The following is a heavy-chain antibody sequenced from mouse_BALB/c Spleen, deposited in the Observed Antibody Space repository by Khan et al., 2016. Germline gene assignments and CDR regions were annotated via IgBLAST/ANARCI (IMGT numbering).Heavy chain of an antibody. J-gene: IGHJ3*01. D-gene: IGHD2-4*01. CDR3: ARDDQDYDAWFAS. V-gene: IGHV2-9*02. Sequence: QVQLKESGPGLVAPSQSLSITCTVSGFSLTNSGVHWIRQPPGKGLEWLGVIWPGGSTDYNSALMSRLSITKDNSQNHVFFKMISLLTDDTAMYYCARDDQDYDAWFASWGQGTLVIVSA. CDR1: GFSLTNSG. CDR2: IWPGGST.